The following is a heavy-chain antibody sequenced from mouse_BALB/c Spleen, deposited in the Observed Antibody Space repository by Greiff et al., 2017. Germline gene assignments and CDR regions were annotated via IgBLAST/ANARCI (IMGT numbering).Heavy chain of an antibody. CDR3: ARDYYYGSSLAWFAY. D-gene: IGHD1-1*01. CDR2: IDPANGNT. V-gene: IGHV14-3*02. Sequence: EVQLQQSGAELVKPGASVKLSCTASGFNIKDTYMHWVKQRPEQGLEWIGRIDPANGNTKYDPKFQGKATITADTSSNTAYLQLSSLTSEDTAVYYCARDYYYGSSLAWFAYWGQGTLVTVSA. CDR1: GFNIKDTY. J-gene: IGHJ3*01.